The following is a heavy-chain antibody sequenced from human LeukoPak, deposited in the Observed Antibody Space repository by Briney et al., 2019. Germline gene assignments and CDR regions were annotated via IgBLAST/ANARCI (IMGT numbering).Heavy chain of an antibody. V-gene: IGHV3-30*18. CDR1: GFTLSAYG. Sequence: SGGSLRLSCVASGFTLSAYGTQWVRQAPGKGLEWLAVISNDGDNKYYSHYVKGRFTISRDSSKNTLYLQMNSLRPEDTAVYSCAKDLTTLFLASDVWGLGTMVTVSS. CDR2: ISNDGDNK. CDR3: AKDLTTLFLASDV. D-gene: IGHD4-11*01. J-gene: IGHJ3*01.